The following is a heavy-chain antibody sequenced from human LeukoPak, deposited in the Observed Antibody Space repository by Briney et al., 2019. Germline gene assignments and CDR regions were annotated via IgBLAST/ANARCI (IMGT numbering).Heavy chain of an antibody. CDR1: GYTFTSYA. CDR2: INPSGGST. V-gene: IGHV1-46*01. CDR3: ARVVATDAFDI. J-gene: IGHJ3*02. Sequence: GASVKVSCKASGYTFTSYAMNWVRQAPGQGLEWMGIINPSGGSTSYAQKFQGRVTMTRDTSTSTVYMELSSLRSEDTAVYYCARVVATDAFDIWGQGTMVTVSS.